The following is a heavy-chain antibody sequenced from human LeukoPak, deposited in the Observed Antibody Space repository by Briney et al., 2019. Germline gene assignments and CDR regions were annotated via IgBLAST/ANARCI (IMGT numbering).Heavy chain of an antibody. CDR3: ARVPREIASI. J-gene: IGHJ3*02. CDR2: MNPASGNT. V-gene: IGHV1-8*01. Sequence: ASVKVSCKASGYTFTSYDIDWVRQATGQGLEWMGYMNPASGNTGYAQKFQGRVTMTTDTSISTAYMELSSLRSEDTAVYYCARVPREIASIWGQGTMVTVSS. CDR1: GYTFTSYD. D-gene: IGHD3-16*02.